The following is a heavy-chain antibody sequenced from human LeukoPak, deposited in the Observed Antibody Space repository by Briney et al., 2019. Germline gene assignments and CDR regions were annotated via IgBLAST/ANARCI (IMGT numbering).Heavy chain of an antibody. CDR3: ATRTRETPWYYDFWSGKGNPNYMDV. D-gene: IGHD3-3*01. J-gene: IGHJ6*03. V-gene: IGHV1-69*05. CDR1: GGTFSSYA. CDR2: IIPIFGTA. Sequence: ASVKVSCKASGGTFSSYAISWVRQPPGQGLEWMGGIIPIFGTANYAQKFQGRVTITTDESTSTAYMELSSLRSEDTAVYYCATRTRETPWYYDFWSGKGNPNYMDVWGKGTTVTVYS.